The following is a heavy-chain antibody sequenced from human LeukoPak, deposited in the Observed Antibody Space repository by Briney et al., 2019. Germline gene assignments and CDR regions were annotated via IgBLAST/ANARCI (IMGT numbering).Heavy chain of an antibody. V-gene: IGHV1-18*01. CDR3: AGVVVVAATVDY. CDR1: GYTSTSYG. D-gene: IGHD2-15*01. CDR2: ISAYNGNT. J-gene: IGHJ4*02. Sequence: ASVKVSCKASGYTSTSYGISWVRQAPGQGLEWMGWISAYNGNTNYAQKLQGRVTMTTDTSTSTAYMELRSLRSDDTAVYYCAGVVVVAATVDYWGQGTLVTVSS.